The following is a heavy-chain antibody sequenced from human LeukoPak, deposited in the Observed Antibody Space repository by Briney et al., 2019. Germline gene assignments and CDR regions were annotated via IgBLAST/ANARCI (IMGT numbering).Heavy chain of an antibody. D-gene: IGHD3-9*01. CDR2: IWYDGSNK. J-gene: IGHJ4*02. V-gene: IGHV3-33*01. CDR3: ARDDKAPVRYDILTGPDY. CDR1: GFTFSSYG. Sequence: GGSLRLSCAASGFTFSSYGMHWVRQAPGKGLEWVAVIWYDGSNKYYADSVKGRFTISRDNSKNTLYLKMNSLRAEDTAVYYCARDDKAPVRYDILTGPDYWGQGTLVTVSS.